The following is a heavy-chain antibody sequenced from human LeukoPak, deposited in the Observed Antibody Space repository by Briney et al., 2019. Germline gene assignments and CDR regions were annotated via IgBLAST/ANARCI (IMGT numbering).Heavy chain of an antibody. CDR2: ISSSSSYI. CDR3: AKAAGLYSSSPTWFDY. Sequence: PGGSLRLSCAASGFTFSSYSMNWVRQAPGKGLEWVSSISSSSSYIYYADSVKGRFTISRDNSKNTLYLQMNSLRAEDTAVYYCAKAAGLYSSSPTWFDYWGQGTLVTVSS. CDR1: GFTFSSYS. D-gene: IGHD6-13*01. V-gene: IGHV3-21*04. J-gene: IGHJ4*02.